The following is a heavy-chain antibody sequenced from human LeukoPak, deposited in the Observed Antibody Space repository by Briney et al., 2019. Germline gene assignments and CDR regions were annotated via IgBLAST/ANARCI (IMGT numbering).Heavy chain of an antibody. J-gene: IGHJ1*01. D-gene: IGHD3-22*01. CDR2: ISGSGGST. CDR1: GFTFSSYA. CDR3: VRRDYYISGGYPFQY. V-gene: IGHV3-23*01. Sequence: GGSLRLSCAASGFTFSSYAMSWVRQAPGKGLEWVSAISGSGGSTYYADSVKGRLTISSDNSENTVYLQMSNLRAEDTAVYYCVRRDYYISGGYPFQYWGQGALVTVSS.